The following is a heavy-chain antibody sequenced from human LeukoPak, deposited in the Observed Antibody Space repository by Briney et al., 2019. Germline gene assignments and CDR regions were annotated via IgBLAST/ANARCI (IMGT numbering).Heavy chain of an antibody. D-gene: IGHD5-18*01. CDR2: IIPIFGTA. CDR1: GGTFSSYA. Sequence: ASVKVSCKASGGTFSSYAISWVRQAPGQGLEWMGGIIPIFGTANYAQKFQGRVTITADESTSTAYMELSSLRSEDTAVYYCARDKTSLGYSYALFDYWGQGTLVTVSS. V-gene: IGHV1-69*13. J-gene: IGHJ4*02. CDR3: ARDKTSLGYSYALFDY.